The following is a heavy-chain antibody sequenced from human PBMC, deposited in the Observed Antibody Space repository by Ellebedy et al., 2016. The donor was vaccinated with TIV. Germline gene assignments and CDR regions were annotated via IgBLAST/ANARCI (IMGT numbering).Heavy chain of an antibody. Sequence: PGGSLRLSCAASGFSVSSNYMTWVRQAPGKGLEWVSVIYSGNDTHYADSVKGRFTISRDIFKNSVFLQMDRLRAEDTALYHCVRERFPLPTWGQGTLVTVSS. D-gene: IGHD3-16*01. CDR3: VRERFPLPT. CDR1: GFSVSSNY. CDR2: IYSGNDT. J-gene: IGHJ5*02. V-gene: IGHV3-66*01.